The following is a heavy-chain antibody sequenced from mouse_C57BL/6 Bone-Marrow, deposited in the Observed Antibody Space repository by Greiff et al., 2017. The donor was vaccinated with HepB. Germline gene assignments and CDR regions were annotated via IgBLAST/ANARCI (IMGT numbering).Heavy chain of an antibody. V-gene: IGHV1-22*01. CDR2: INPNNGGT. J-gene: IGHJ2*01. CDR3: AGAQAKDYFDY. Sequence: VQLQQSGPELVKPGASVNMSCKASGYTFTDYNMHWVKQSHGKSLEWIGYINPNNGGTSYNQKFKGKATLTVNKSSSTAYMELRSLTSEDSAVYYCAGAQAKDYFDYWGQGTTLTVSS. CDR1: GYTFTDYN. D-gene: IGHD3-2*02.